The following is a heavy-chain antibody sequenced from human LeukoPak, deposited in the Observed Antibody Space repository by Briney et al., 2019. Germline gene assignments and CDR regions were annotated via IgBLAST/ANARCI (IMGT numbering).Heavy chain of an antibody. CDR2: IYSGGST. V-gene: IGHV3-53*01. CDR1: GFTFSSYS. CDR3: ARDFPGIAVTGTRPLDY. Sequence: GGSLRLSCAASGFTFSSYSMSWVRQAPGKGLEWVSVIYSGGSTYYADSVKGRFTISRDNSKNTLYLQMNSLRAEDTAVYYCARDFPGIAVTGTRPLDYWGQGTLVTVSS. J-gene: IGHJ4*02. D-gene: IGHD6-19*01.